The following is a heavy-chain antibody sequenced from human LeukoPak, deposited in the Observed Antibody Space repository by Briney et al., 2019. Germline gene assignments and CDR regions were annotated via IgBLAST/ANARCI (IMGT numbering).Heavy chain of an antibody. CDR2: MNPNSGNT. D-gene: IGHD3-3*01. V-gene: IGHV1-8*02. Sequence: GASVKVSCKASGYTFTGYYMHWVRQAPGQGLEWMGWMNPNSGNTGYAQKFQGRVTMTRNTSISTAYMELSSLRSEDTAVYYCTRDRPYDFWSGYPDWGQGTLVTVSS. CDR3: TRDRPYDFWSGYPD. CDR1: GYTFTGYY. J-gene: IGHJ4*02.